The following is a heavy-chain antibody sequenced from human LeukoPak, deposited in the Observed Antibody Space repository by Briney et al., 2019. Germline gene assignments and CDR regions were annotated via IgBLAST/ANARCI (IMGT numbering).Heavy chain of an antibody. J-gene: IGHJ4*02. D-gene: IGHD3-22*01. CDR1: GFTFSNYW. Sequence: GGSLRLSCAASGFTFSNYWMHWVRQAPGKGLVWVSRINSDGRSTNYADSVKGRFTISRDNAKNTLYLQMNSLKPEDTALYYCAKDFSSGYYYFDFWGQGTLVTVSS. CDR2: INSDGRST. V-gene: IGHV3-74*01. CDR3: AKDFSSGYYYFDF.